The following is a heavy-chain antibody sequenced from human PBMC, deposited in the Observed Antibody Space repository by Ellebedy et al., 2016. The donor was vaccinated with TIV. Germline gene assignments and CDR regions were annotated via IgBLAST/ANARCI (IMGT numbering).Heavy chain of an antibody. J-gene: IGHJ6*02. CDR3: ARGQRVTGTKDGMDV. D-gene: IGHD2-8*01. CDR2: INHSVRT. V-gene: IGHV4-39*07. Sequence: SETLSLTCTVSDDSFGSSRLSWGWIRQPPGKGLEWIGEINHSVRTNYNPSLKSRVTISVDTSKSQFSLKLNSVTPEETAVYYCARGQRVTGTKDGMDVWGQGTTVTVSS. CDR1: DDSFGSSRLS.